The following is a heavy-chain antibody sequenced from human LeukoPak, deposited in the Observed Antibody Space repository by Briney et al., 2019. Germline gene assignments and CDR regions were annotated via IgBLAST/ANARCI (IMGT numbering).Heavy chain of an antibody. CDR3: ARAVQYCSSTSCYLGGGNYYYMDV. D-gene: IGHD2-2*01. V-gene: IGHV1-18*04. J-gene: IGHJ6*03. CDR1: GYTFTSYY. CDR2: ISAYNGNT. Sequence: ASVKVSCKASGYTFTSYYMHWVRQAPGQGLEWMGWISAYNGNTNYAQKLQGRVTMTTDTSTSTAYMGLRSLRSDDTAVYYCARAVQYCSSTSCYLGGGNYYYMDVWGKGTTVTISS.